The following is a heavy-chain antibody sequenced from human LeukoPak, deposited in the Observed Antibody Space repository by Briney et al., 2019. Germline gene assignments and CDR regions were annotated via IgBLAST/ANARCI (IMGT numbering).Heavy chain of an antibody. V-gene: IGHV3-74*01. D-gene: IGHD3-16*01. Sequence: PGGSLRLSCEASGFTFNTYWMHWVRQAPGKGLVWVAETNTDGTWTNYADSVTGRFTISRDNVKNMLYLQMNSLRAEDTAVYYCASLTFGPDYWGQGTLVTVSS. J-gene: IGHJ4*02. CDR2: TNTDGTWT. CDR1: GFTFNTYW. CDR3: ASLTFGPDY.